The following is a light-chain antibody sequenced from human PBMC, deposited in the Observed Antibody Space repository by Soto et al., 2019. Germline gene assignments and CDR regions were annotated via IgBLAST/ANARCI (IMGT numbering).Light chain of an antibody. CDR2: GAS. CDR1: QSVSSS. V-gene: IGKV3-15*01. CDR3: QQYNSCLLT. Sequence: EIVMTQSPATLSVSPGERATLSCRASQSVSSSLSWYQQKPGQAPRLLIYGASTRATGVPARFSGGGSGTEFTLTISSLQSEDFAVYYCQQYNSCLLTGGGGTEVEIK. J-gene: IGKJ4*01.